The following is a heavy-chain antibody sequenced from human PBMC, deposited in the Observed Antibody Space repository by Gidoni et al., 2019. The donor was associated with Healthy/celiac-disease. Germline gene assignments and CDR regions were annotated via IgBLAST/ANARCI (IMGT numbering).Heavy chain of an antibody. D-gene: IGHD5-18*01. J-gene: IGHJ4*02. Sequence: WIGYIYYSGSTNYNPSLKSRVTISVDTSKNQFSLKLSSVTAADTAVYYCARERIQPWKGDFDYWGQGTLVTVSS. CDR2: IYYSGST. V-gene: IGHV4-59*01. CDR3: ARERIQPWKGDFDY.